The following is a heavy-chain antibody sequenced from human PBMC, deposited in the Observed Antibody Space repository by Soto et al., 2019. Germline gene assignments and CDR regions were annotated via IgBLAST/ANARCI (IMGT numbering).Heavy chain of an antibody. CDR3: AQIPNYYQYDWFDP. CDR2: IYWDDDK. CDR1: GFSLTTRGVG. J-gene: IGHJ5*02. V-gene: IGHV2-5*02. Sequence: QITLKESGPTLVKPTQTLTLTCTFSGFSLTTRGVGVGWIRQPPGKALECLALIYWDDDKRYSPSLQSRLSLIKSTLXNQVVLTMTNVDPVDTATYYCAQIPNYYQYDWFDPWGQGTLVSVSS. D-gene: IGHD3-16*01.